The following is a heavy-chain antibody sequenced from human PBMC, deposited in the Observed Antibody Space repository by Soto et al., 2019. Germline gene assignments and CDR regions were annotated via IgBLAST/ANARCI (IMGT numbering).Heavy chain of an antibody. CDR1: GGSISSYY. D-gene: IGHD2-15*01. CDR3: ARRYCSGGSCYLDY. V-gene: IGHV4-59*04. J-gene: IGHJ4*02. Sequence: PSETLSLTCTVSGGSISSYYWSWIRQPPGKGLEWIGYIYYSGSTYYNPPLKSRVTISVDTSKNQFSLKLSSVTAADTAVYYCARRYCSGGSCYLDYWGQGTLVTVSS. CDR2: IYYSGST.